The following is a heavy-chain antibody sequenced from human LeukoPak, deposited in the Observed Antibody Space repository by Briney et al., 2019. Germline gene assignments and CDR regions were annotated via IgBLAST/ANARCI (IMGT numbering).Heavy chain of an antibody. CDR3: AKDGGLWVSAHWGDS. Sequence: TGGSLRLSCAASGFTVSSNYMSWVRQAPGKGLEWVSVIYSGGSTYYADSVKGRFTISRDNSKNTLYLQMNSLRAEGTAVYYCAKDGGLWVSAHWGDSWGRGTLVTVSS. CDR2: IYSGGST. CDR1: GFTVSSNY. D-gene: IGHD7-27*01. J-gene: IGHJ4*02. V-gene: IGHV3-53*01.